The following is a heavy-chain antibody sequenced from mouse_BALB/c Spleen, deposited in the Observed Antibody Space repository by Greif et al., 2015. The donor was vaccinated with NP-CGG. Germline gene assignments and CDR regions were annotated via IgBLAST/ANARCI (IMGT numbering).Heavy chain of an antibody. CDR3: ARCGNYCAY. D-gene: IGHD2-1*01. J-gene: IGHJ3*01. V-gene: IGHV1-18*01. CDR1: GYSFTGYY. CDR2: INPYNGAT. Sequence: VQLQQSGPELVKPGASVKIPCKASGYSFTGYYMHWVKQSHVKSLEWIGRINPYNGATSYNQNFKDKASLTVDKSSSTAYMELHSLTSEDSAVYYCARCGNYCAYWGQGTLVTVSA.